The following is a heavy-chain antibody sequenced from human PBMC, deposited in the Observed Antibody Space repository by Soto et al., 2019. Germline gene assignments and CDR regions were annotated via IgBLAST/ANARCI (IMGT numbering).Heavy chain of an antibody. J-gene: IGHJ4*02. V-gene: IGHV2-5*02. CDR3: AHTMAPRIFDY. CDR2: IYWDDDK. Sequence: QITLKESGPTLVKPTQTLTLTCTFSGFSLSTSGVGVGWIRQPPGKALEWLALIYWDDDKRYSPSLQSRLTNTKDPAKHQVVLTMTNMDPVDTATYYCAHTMAPRIFDYWGQGTLVTVSS. CDR1: GFSLSTSGVG.